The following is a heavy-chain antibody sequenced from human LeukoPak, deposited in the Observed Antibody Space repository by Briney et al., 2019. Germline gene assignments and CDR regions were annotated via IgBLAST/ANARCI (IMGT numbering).Heavy chain of an antibody. D-gene: IGHD3-16*01. CDR2: IRYDGSNK. Sequence: GGSLRLSCAASGFTFSSYGMHWVRQAPGKGLEWVAFIRYDGSNKYYADSVKGRFTISRDNSKNTLYLQMNSLRAEDTAVYYCAKDLRTAALFDPWGQGTLVTVSS. J-gene: IGHJ5*02. CDR1: GFTFSSYG. V-gene: IGHV3-30*02. CDR3: AKDLRTAALFDP.